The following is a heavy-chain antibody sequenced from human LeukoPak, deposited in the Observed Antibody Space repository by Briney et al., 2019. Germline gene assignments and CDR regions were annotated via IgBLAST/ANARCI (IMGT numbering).Heavy chain of an antibody. J-gene: IGHJ3*02. CDR2: IYYSGST. V-gene: IGHV4-59*01. D-gene: IGHD2-15*01. CDR1: GGSISSYY. Sequence: SETLSLTCTVSGGSISSYYWSWIRQPPGKGLEWMGYIYYSGSTSYNPSLKSRVTISLDTSKNQFSLKLSSVTAADTAFYSCARYIVSYPHDAFDIWGQGTMVTVSS. CDR3: ARYIVSYPHDAFDI.